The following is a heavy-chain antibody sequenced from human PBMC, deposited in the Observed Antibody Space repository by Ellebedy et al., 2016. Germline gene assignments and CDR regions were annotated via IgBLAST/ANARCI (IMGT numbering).Heavy chain of an antibody. V-gene: IGHV4-59*12. CDR2: IYNSGST. Sequence: SETLSLXCTVSGGSISSYYWSWIRKPPGKGLEWIGYIYNSGSTNYSPSLKSRVTISVDTSKNQFSLILSSVTAADTAVYYCARQIVVVVATRDYYGLDVWGQGTTVTVSS. CDR3: ARQIVVVVATRDYYGLDV. CDR1: GGSISSYY. D-gene: IGHD2-15*01. J-gene: IGHJ6*02.